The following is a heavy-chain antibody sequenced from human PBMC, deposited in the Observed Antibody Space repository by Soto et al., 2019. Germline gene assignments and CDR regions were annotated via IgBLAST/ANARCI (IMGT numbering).Heavy chain of an antibody. CDR3: ATGTFNFDS. CDR1: GFTFGSYA. CDR2: ISGSGGST. Sequence: EVQLLDSGGGLVQPGGSLRLSCAASGFTFGSYAMSWVRQAPGKGLEWVSSISGSGGSTYYADSVKGRFIISRDNSKSTLYLQMNSLRAEDTAVYYCATGTFNFDSWGQGTLVTVSS. V-gene: IGHV3-23*01. J-gene: IGHJ4*02.